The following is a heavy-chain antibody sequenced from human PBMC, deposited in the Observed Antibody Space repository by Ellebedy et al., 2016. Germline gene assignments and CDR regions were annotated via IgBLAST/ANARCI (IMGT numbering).Heavy chain of an antibody. D-gene: IGHD1-7*01. CDR3: ARDRVGNYLFDY. CDR2: IHNSGTT. J-gene: IGHJ4*02. V-gene: IGHV4-59*01. Sequence: SETLSLTCTVSGDSIGNSYWNWIRQPPGKGLEWIGHIHNSGTTKFNPSLKSRVTISLDTSRKQFSLRLNSVTAADTAVYYCARDRVGNYLFDYWGQGTLVTVSS. CDR1: GDSIGNSY.